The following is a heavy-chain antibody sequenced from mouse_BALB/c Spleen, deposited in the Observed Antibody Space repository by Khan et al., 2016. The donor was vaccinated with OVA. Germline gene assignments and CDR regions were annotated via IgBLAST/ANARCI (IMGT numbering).Heavy chain of an antibody. Sequence: EVQLVESGPGLVKPSQSLSLTCTVTGYSITSDYAWNWIRQFPGNKLEWMGFISYSGNTKYNPSLKSRFSITRDTSKNQFFLQLNSVTTEDTATYYCARVYGGDFDYGGQGTSLTVSS. D-gene: IGHD1-1*02. CDR3: ARVYGGDFDY. CDR2: ISYSGNT. CDR1: GYSITSDYA. V-gene: IGHV3-2*02. J-gene: IGHJ2*02.